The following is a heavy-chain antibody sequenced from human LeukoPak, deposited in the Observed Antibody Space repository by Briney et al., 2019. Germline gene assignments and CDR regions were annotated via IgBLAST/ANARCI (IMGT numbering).Heavy chain of an antibody. CDR3: ARQATVTAIFYFDY. D-gene: IGHD4-17*01. J-gene: IGHJ4*02. CDR2: INHSGST. CDR1: GGSFSGYY. Sequence: SETLSLTYAGYGGSFSGYYWSWIRQPPGKGLEWIGEINHSGSTNYNPSLKSRVTISVGTSKNQFSLKLSSVTAADTAVYYCARQATVTAIFYFDYWGQGTLVTVSS. V-gene: IGHV4-34*01.